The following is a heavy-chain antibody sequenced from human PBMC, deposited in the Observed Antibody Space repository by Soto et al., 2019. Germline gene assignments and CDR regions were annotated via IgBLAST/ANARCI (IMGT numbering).Heavy chain of an antibody. CDR2: IYHTGTT. J-gene: IGHJ4*02. CDR3: ASRPRWLQLNGFDY. D-gene: IGHD5-12*01. V-gene: IGHV4-38-2*01. Sequence: SETLSLTCAVSGDSISRGYHWAWIRQSPTKGLEWIASIYHTGTTYYNPSLTSRVTRSVDTSQNQFSLNLRSVTAADTAVYYCASRPRWLQLNGFDYWGQGTLVTVSS. CDR1: GDSISRGYH.